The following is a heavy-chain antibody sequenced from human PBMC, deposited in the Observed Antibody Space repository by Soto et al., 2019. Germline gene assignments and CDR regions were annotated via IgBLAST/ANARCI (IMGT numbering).Heavy chain of an antibody. Sequence: QVQLQESGPGLVKPSQTLSLTCTVSGGSISSGGSYWSWIRQHPGKGLDWMGYIYHSGSTDYNPFHKGRVPISVAAAHKECYLKLSSVPAADTAVYYCAGVRGGDERGSGFDPWGQGTLVTVSS. V-gene: IGHV4-31*03. D-gene: IGHD2-21*02. CDR2: IYHSGST. J-gene: IGHJ5*02. CDR3: AGVRGGDERGSGFDP. CDR1: GGSISSGGSY.